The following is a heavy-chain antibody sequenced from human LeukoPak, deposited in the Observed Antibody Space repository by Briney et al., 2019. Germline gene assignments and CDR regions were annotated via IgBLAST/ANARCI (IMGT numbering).Heavy chain of an antibody. Sequence: PGGSLRLSCAASGFTFSSYGMHWVRQAPGKGLEWVAVISYDGSNKYYADSVKGRFTISRDNSKNTLYLQMNSLRAEDTAVYYCAKDLKNYYGSGSSIDYWGQGTLVTVSS. CDR1: GFTFSSYG. CDR2: ISYDGSNK. J-gene: IGHJ4*02. D-gene: IGHD3-10*01. CDR3: AKDLKNYYGSGSSIDY. V-gene: IGHV3-30*18.